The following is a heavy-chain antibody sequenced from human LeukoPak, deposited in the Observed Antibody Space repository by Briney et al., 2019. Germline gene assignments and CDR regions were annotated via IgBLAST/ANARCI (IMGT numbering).Heavy chain of an antibody. Sequence: SETLSLTCTVSGGSISSYYWSWIRQPPGKGLEWIGYIYYSGSTNYNPSLKSRVTISVDTSKNQFSLKLSSVTAADTALYYCARHFTYYYDSSGYPRDAFDIWGQGTMVTVSS. CDR1: GGSISSYY. D-gene: IGHD3-22*01. V-gene: IGHV4-59*01. CDR3: ARHFTYYYDSSGYPRDAFDI. CDR2: IYYSGST. J-gene: IGHJ3*02.